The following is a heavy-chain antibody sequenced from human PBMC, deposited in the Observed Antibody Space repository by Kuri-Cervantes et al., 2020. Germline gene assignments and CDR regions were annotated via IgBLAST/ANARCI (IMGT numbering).Heavy chain of an antibody. V-gene: IGHV1-18*01. CDR2: ISAYNSNT. Sequence: ASVKVSCKASGYTFTSYGISWVRQAPGQGLEWMGWISAYNSNTNYAQKLQGRVTMTTDTSTSTAYMELRSLRSDDTAVYYCARGISGSQPGEGAYFDYWGQGNLVNVSS. J-gene: IGHJ4*02. CDR1: GYTFTSYG. CDR3: ARGISGSQPGEGAYFDY. D-gene: IGHD1-26*01.